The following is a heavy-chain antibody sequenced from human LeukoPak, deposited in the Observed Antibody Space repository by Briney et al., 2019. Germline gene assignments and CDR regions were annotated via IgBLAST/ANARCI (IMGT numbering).Heavy chain of an antibody. CDR3: ATHCSSTSCYVQGSDAFDI. V-gene: IGHV5-10-1*01. D-gene: IGHD2-2*01. CDR1: GYSFTSYW. Sequence: GESLRISCKGSGYSFTSYWISWVRQMPGKGLEWMGRIDPSDSYTNYSPSFQGHVTISADKSISTAYLRWSSLKASDTAMYYCATHCSSTSCYVQGSDAFDIWGQGTMVTVSS. J-gene: IGHJ3*02. CDR2: IDPSDSYT.